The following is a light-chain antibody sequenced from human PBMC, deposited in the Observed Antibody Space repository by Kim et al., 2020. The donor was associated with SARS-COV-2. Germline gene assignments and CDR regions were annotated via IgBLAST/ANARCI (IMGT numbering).Light chain of an antibody. Sequence: QSVTISCTGTISDVCGYSYVSWYQQHPGKAPKVMIYAVTKRPSGVPDRFSGSKSGNTASLTISGLQAEDEADYYCCSYAGRSTWVFGGGTQLTVL. CDR1: ISDVCGYSY. V-gene: IGLV2-11*03. CDR2: AVT. CDR3: CSYAGRSTWV. J-gene: IGLJ3*02.